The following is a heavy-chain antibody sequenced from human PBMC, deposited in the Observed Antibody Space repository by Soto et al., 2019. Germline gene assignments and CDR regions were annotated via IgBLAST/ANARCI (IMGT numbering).Heavy chain of an antibody. CDR2: ISSTGMKE. J-gene: IGHJ4*01. Sequence: QVQLVESGGGVVQPGRSLSLSCAASGFSFSDYPMHWVRQAPGKGLEWVASISSTGMKEYYGDSVKGRLTISRDSSKNNLYLQMSSLRAEDTAVYYCARESWYSDSSGNYFSNYFDSWGHGTLVTVSS. CDR1: GFSFSDYP. D-gene: IGHD3-22*01. CDR3: ARESWYSDSSGNYFSNYFDS. V-gene: IGHV3-30*04.